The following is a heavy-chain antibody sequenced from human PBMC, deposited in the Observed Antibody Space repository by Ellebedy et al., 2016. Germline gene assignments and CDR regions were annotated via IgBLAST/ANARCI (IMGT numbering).Heavy chain of an antibody. D-gene: IGHD2-21*01. CDR2: IIPIFGTA. CDR1: GGTFSSYA. J-gene: IGHJ2*01. CDR3: AGPYCGGDCYPHYWYFDL. Sequence: SVKVSCXASGGTFSSYAISWVRQAPGQGLEWMGGIIPIFGTANYAQKFQGRVTITADESTSTAYMELSSLRSEDTAVYYCAGPYCGGDCYPHYWYFDLWGRGTLVTVSS. V-gene: IGHV1-69*13.